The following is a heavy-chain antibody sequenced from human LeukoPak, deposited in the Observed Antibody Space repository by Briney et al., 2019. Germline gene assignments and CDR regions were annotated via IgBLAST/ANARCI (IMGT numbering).Heavy chain of an antibody. CDR1: GGSISRGGYY. CDR3: ASREH. Sequence: PSETLSLTCTVSGGSISRGGYYWSWIRQHPGKGLEWIGYVYYSGSAYYNPSLKSRVTISVDKSKNQFSLKLSSVTAADTAVYYCASREHWGQGTLVTVSS. J-gene: IGHJ4*02. V-gene: IGHV4-31*03. CDR2: VYYSGSA.